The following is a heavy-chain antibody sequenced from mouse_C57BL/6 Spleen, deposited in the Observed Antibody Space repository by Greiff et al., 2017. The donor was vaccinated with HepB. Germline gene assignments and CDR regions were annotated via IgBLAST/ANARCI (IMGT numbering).Heavy chain of an antibody. D-gene: IGHD2-4*01. V-gene: IGHV1-64*01. J-gene: IGHJ3*01. CDR2: IHPNSGST. Sequence: QVQLQQPGAELVKPGASVKLSCKASGYTFTSYWMHWVNQRPGQGLEWIGMIHPNSGSTNYNEKFKSKATLTVDKSSSTAYMQLSSLTSEDSAVYYCARDDYDYTWFAYWGQGTLVTVSA. CDR3: ARDDYDYTWFAY. CDR1: GYTFTSYW.